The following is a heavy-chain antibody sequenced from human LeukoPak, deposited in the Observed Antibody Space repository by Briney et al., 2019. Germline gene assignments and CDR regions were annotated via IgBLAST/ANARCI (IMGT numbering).Heavy chain of an antibody. CDR2: IKQDGSEK. D-gene: IGHD1-26*01. V-gene: IGHV3-7*03. CDR1: GFTFSSYW. Sequence: GGSLRLSCAASGFTFSSYWMSWVRQAPGKGLEWVANIKQDGSEKYYVDSVKGRFTISRDNAKNTLYLQMNSLRAEDTAVCYCAKAGEGLGFDYWGQGTLVTVSS. J-gene: IGHJ4*02. CDR3: AKAGEGLGFDY.